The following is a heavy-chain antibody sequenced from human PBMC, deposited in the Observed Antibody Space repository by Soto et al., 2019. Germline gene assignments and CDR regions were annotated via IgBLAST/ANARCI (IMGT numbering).Heavy chain of an antibody. CDR1: GFTFSSYG. J-gene: IGHJ4*02. D-gene: IGHD5-12*01. V-gene: IGHV3-33*01. CDR3: ARGTVFSTVYVEMATREPGNFDY. CDR2: IWYDGSNK. Sequence: QVQLVESGGGVVQPGRSLRLSCAASGFTFSSYGMHWVRQAPGKGLEWVAVIWYDGSNKYYADSVKGRFTISRDNSKNTLYLQMNSLRAEDTAVYYCARGTVFSTVYVEMATREPGNFDYWGQGTLVTVSS.